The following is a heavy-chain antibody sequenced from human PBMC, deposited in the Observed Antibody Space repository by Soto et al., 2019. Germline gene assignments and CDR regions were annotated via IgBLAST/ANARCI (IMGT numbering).Heavy chain of an antibody. Sequence: QLQLQESGPGLVKPSETLSLTCTVSGGSISSSSYYWGWIRQPPGKGLEWIGSIYYSGSTYYNPSLKSRVTISVATSTTQFSLKLSSVTAATSAVYYCARGVRPRQPDDAFDIWGHGTMVTVSS. CDR3: ARGVRPRQPDDAFDI. V-gene: IGHV4-39*01. CDR1: GGSISSSSYY. J-gene: IGHJ3*02. CDR2: IYYSGST. D-gene: IGHD1-1*01.